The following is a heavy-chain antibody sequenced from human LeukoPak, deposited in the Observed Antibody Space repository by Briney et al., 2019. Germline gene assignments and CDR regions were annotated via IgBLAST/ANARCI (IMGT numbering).Heavy chain of an antibody. Sequence: GGSLRLSCAASGFTFSSYAMHWVRQAPGKGLEWVAVISYDGSNKYYAGSVKGRFTVSRDNSKNTLYLQMNSLRAEDTAGYYCARAVISDYYESSGYLDYWGQGTLVTVPS. J-gene: IGHJ4*02. V-gene: IGHV3-30*04. CDR3: ARAVISDYYESSGYLDY. CDR1: GFTFSSYA. CDR2: ISYDGSNK. D-gene: IGHD3-22*01.